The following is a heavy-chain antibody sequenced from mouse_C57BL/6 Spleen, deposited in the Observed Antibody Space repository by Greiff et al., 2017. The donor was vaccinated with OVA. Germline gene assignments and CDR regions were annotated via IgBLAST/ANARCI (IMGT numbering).Heavy chain of an antibody. D-gene: IGHD1-1*01. CDR2: IDPSDSET. CDR1: GYTFTSYW. Sequence: VQLQQPGAELVRPGSSVKLSCKASGYTFTSYWMHWVKQRPIQGLEWIGNIDPSDSETHYNQKFKDKATLTVDKSSSTAYMQLSSLTSEDSAVYYCARKIYYDGSGYFDVWGTGTTVTVSS. J-gene: IGHJ1*03. V-gene: IGHV1-52*01. CDR3: ARKIYYDGSGYFDV.